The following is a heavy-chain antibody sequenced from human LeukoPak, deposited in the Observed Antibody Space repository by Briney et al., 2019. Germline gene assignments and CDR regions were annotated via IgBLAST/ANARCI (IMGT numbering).Heavy chain of an antibody. D-gene: IGHD2-2*01. CDR2: IYHSGST. CDR3: ARVPLYCSSTSCPRALDY. V-gene: IGHV4-59*12. Sequence: SETLSLTCTVSGGSISNYYWSWIRQPPGKGLEWIGYIYHSGSTYYNPSLKSRVTISVDRSKNQFSLKLSSVTAADTAVYYCARVPLYCSSTSCPRALDYWGQGTLVTVSS. CDR1: GGSISNYY. J-gene: IGHJ4*02.